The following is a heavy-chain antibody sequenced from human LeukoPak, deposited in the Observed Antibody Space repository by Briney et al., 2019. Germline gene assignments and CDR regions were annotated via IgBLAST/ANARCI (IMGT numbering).Heavy chain of an antibody. CDR2: IYYSGST. D-gene: IGHD2-2*01. CDR1: GGSISSYY. CDR3: ASVVPDAYNSAYYFDY. Sequence: SETLSLTCTVSGGSISSYYWSWIRQPPGKGLEWIGYIYYSGSTNYNPSLKSRVTISVDTSKNQFSLKLSSVTAADTAVYYCASVVPDAYNSAYYFDYWGQGTLVTVSS. J-gene: IGHJ4*02. V-gene: IGHV4-59*12.